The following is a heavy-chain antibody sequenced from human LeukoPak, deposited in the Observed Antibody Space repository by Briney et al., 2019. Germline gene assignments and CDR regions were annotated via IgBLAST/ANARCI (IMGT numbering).Heavy chain of an antibody. D-gene: IGHD2-21*01. CDR3: ARLYLDSSLFDF. CDR2: IKQDGREK. CDR1: GFTVTTSW. J-gene: IGHJ4*02. Sequence: GGSLRLSCAASGFTVTTSWMGWVRQAPGKGLEWVANIKQDGREKYYVDSVKGRFTISRDNAKDSLYLQMNSLRVEDTALYYCARLYLDSSLFDFRGQGTLVSVSS. V-gene: IGHV3-7*01.